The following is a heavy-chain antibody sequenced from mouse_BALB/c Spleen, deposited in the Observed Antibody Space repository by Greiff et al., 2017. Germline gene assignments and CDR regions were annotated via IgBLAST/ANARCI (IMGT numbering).Heavy chain of an antibody. Sequence: DVKLVESGGGLVKPGGSLKLSCAASGFAFSSYDMSWVRQTPEKRLEWVAYISSGGGSAYYPDTVKGRFTISRDNAKNTLYLQMSSLKSEDTAMYYCARQYGYDGGAYYYAMDYWGQGTSVTVSS. CDR3: ARQYGYDGGAYYYAMDY. J-gene: IGHJ4*01. D-gene: IGHD2-2*01. CDR2: ISSGGGSA. V-gene: IGHV5-12-1*01. CDR1: GFAFSSYD.